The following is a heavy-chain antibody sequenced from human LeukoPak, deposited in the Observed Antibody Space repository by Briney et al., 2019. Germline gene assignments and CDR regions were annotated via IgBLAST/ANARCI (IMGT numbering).Heavy chain of an antibody. V-gene: IGHV1-69*05. CDR3: ARVSRYDFWRGSYY. J-gene: IGHJ4*02. D-gene: IGHD3-3*01. Sequence: GASVKVSCKASGGTFSSYAISWVRQAPGQGLEWMGGIIPIFGTANYAQKFQGRVTITTDESTSTAYMELSSLRSEDTAVYYCARVSRYDFWRGSYYWGQGTLVTVSS. CDR2: IIPIFGTA. CDR1: GGTFSSYA.